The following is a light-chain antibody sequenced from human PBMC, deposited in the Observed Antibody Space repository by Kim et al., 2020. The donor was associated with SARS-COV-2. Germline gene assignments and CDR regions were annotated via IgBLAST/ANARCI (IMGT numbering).Light chain of an antibody. V-gene: IGLV1-51*01. CDR1: SSNIGKNY. CDR2: DNS. Sequence: GQKITISCSGGSSNIGKNYVTWYQQLKKTAPKLLIYDNSERPSGIPDRFSGSKSGTSATLRITGLQTGDEADYYCGTWDSSLSAVVFGGGTQLTVL. CDR3: GTWDSSLSAVV. J-gene: IGLJ2*01.